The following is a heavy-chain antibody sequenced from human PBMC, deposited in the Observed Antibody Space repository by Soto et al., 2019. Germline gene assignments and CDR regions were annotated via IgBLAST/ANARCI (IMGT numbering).Heavy chain of an antibody. V-gene: IGHV4-61*01. CDR2: IYYSGTT. CDR1: VGPLSSGSDY. J-gene: IGHJ5*02. CDR3: ARAASPYFDLLSAFHP. Sequence: PSETLSLTCIVSVGPLSSGSDYCSWIRQSPGQGVEWVGDIYYSGTTKYNPALKSRVSISVDTSKNQFSLRLTSLSAADTAVYYCARAASPYFDLLSAFHPWGQGTLVTVSS. D-gene: IGHD3-9*01.